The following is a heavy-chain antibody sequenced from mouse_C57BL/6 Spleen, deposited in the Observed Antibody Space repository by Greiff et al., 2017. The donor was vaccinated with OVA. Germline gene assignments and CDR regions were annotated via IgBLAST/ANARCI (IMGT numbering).Heavy chain of an antibody. Sequence: EVKVVESGGGLVKPGGSLKLSCAASGFTFSSYAMSWVRQTPEKRLEWVATISDGGSYTYYPDNVKGRFTISRDNAKNNLYLQMSHLKSEDTAMYYCARDRDVRFAYWGQGTLVTVSA. D-gene: IGHD3-3*01. CDR2: ISDGGSYT. CDR1: GFTFSSYA. CDR3: ARDRDVRFAY. J-gene: IGHJ3*01. V-gene: IGHV5-4*01.